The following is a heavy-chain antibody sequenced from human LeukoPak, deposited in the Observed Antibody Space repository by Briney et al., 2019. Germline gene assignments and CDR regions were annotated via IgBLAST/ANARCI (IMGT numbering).Heavy chain of an antibody. Sequence: ASVKVSCKVSGYTLTELSMHRVRQAPGKGLEWMGGFDPEGGETIYAQKFQGRVTMTEDTSTDTAYMELSRLGSDDTAVYYCARGGSTDSIHSCGGNCYFLDYWGQGTLVTVPS. V-gene: IGHV1-24*01. CDR3: ARGGSTDSIHSCGGNCYFLDY. CDR2: FDPEGGET. CDR1: GYTLTELS. J-gene: IGHJ4*02. D-gene: IGHD2-21*02.